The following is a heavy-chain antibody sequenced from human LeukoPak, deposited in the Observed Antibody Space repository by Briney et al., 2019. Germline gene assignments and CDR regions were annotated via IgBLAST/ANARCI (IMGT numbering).Heavy chain of an antibody. CDR1: GYIFTDYG. J-gene: IGHJ3*02. Sequence: ASVNVSCKASGYIFTDYGIAWVRQAPGKGLEWMGGFDPEDGETIYAQKFQGRVTMTEDTSTDTAYMELSSLRSEDTAVYYCASSEIYDSSAQRAFDIWGQGTMVTVSS. CDR2: FDPEDGET. D-gene: IGHD3-22*01. V-gene: IGHV1-24*01. CDR3: ASSEIYDSSAQRAFDI.